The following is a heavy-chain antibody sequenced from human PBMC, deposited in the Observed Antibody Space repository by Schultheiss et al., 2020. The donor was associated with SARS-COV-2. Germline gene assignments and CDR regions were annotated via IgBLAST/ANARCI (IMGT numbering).Heavy chain of an antibody. D-gene: IGHD3-16*01. CDR1: GYSISSGYY. CDR3: ARGCGESYYDYVWGIYGMDV. J-gene: IGHJ6*02. V-gene: IGHV4-38-2*01. CDR2: INHSGST. Sequence: SQTLSLTCAVSGYSISSGYYWGWIRQPPGKGLEWIGEINHSGSTNYNPSLKSRVTISVDTSKNQFSLKLSSVTAADTAVYYCARGCGESYYDYVWGIYGMDVWGQGTTVTVSS.